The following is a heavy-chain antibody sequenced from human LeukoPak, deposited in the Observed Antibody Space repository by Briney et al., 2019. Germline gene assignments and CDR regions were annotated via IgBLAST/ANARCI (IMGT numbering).Heavy chain of an antibody. V-gene: IGHV3-21*01. CDR2: ISSSSSYI. D-gene: IGHD6-13*01. CDR3: ARDWPTIAAAGTIPEYFQH. Sequence: GGSLRLSCAASGFTFRSYSMNWVRQAPGKGLEWVSSISSSSSYIYYADSVKGRFTISRDNAKNSLYLQMNSLRAENTAVYYRARDWPTIAAAGTIPEYFQHWGQGTLVTVSS. J-gene: IGHJ1*01. CDR1: GFTFRSYS.